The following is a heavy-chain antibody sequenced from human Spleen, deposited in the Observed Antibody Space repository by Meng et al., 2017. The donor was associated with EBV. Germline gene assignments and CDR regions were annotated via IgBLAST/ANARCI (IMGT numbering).Heavy chain of an antibody. Sequence: VGLVRAGAKVQKPGASVKASGTASGSTCSGFYLHWVRPDPGQGRQWLRRIDPNSGDTNYAHNFQGRVTMTRDTPISTVYMEVSRLRSDDTALFFCARGVTTPDYWGQGTLVTVSS. CDR3: ARGVTTPDY. CDR1: GSTCSGFY. D-gene: IGHD4-17*01. V-gene: IGHV1-2*06. J-gene: IGHJ4*02. CDR2: IDPNSGDT.